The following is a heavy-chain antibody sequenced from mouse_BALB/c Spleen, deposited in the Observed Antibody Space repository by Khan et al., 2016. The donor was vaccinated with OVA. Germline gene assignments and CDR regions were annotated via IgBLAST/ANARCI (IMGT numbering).Heavy chain of an antibody. V-gene: IGHV5-6*01. CDR3: TRLAYYYDSEGFAY. J-gene: IGHJ3*01. Sequence: EVKLVESGGDLVKPGGSLKLSCAASGFTFSTYGMSWVRQTADRRLEWVATVSTGGSYTYYPDSVKGRFTISRDNAKNTRYLQMNSLKSEDTAMFYCTRLAYYYDSEGFAYWGQGTLVTVSA. D-gene: IGHD1-1*01. CDR2: VSTGGSYT. CDR1: GFTFSTYG.